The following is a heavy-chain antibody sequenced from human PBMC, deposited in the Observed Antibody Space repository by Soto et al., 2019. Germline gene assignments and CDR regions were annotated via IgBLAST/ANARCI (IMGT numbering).Heavy chain of an antibody. CDR3: ARSAATRYYFDY. CDR1: GFTFSSYA. D-gene: IGHD2-15*01. Sequence: QVQLVESGGGVVQPGRSLRLSCAASGFTFSSYAMHWVRQAPGKGLEWVAVISYDGSNKYYADSVKGRFTISRDNSKNTLYLQMNSRRAEDTAVYYCARSAATRYYFDYWGQGTLVTVSS. J-gene: IGHJ4*02. CDR2: ISYDGSNK. V-gene: IGHV3-30-3*01.